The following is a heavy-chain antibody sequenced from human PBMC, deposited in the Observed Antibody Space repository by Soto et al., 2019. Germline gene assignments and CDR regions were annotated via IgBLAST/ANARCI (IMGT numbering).Heavy chain of an antibody. Sequence: EVQLVESGGDMVQPGGSLRLSCVASGFTVSSNYMNWVRQAPGKGLEWVSLINSGGNTHYADSVEGRFTISRDNSKNTPYLQMNRLRVDDTAVYYCARSSGNYVQSREFDYWGQGTLVTVSS. V-gene: IGHV3-66*01. CDR1: GFTVSSNY. D-gene: IGHD3-16*01. J-gene: IGHJ4*02. CDR2: INSGGNT. CDR3: ARSSGNYVQSREFDY.